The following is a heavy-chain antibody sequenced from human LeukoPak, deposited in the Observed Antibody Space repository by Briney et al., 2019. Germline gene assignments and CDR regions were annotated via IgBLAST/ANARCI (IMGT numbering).Heavy chain of an antibody. J-gene: IGHJ4*02. CDR2: IIPIFGTA. CDR3: ARTVYYDSSGYYPPGYFDY. CDR1: GGTFSSYA. V-gene: IGHV1-69*13. Sequence: ASVKVSCKASGGTFSSYAISWVRQAPGQGLEWMGGIIPIFGTANYAQKFQGRVTITADESTSTAYMELSSLRSEDTAVYYCARTVYYDSSGYYPPGYFDYWGQGTLVTVSS. D-gene: IGHD3-22*01.